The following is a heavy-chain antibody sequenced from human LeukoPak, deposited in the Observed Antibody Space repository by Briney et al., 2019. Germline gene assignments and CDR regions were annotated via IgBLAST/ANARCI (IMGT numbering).Heavy chain of an antibody. V-gene: IGHV4-34*01. CDR1: GFTVSSNY. Sequence: GSLRLSCAASGFTVSSNYMSWVRQSPGKGLEWIGEIIHSGRTNYNPSLKSRVTISVDTSKNKFSLNLSNVTAAGTAVYYCARGILVMVYAAFDFWGQGTPVTVSS. CDR2: IIHSGRT. CDR3: ARGILVMVYAAFDF. J-gene: IGHJ4*02. D-gene: IGHD2-8*01.